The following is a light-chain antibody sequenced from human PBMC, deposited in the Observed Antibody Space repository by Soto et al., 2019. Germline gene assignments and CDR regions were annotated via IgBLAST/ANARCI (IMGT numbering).Light chain of an antibody. CDR2: GAS. CDR1: QSIASSY. CDR3: QLYDSPSYT. J-gene: IGKJ2*01. Sequence: EIVLTQSPGTLSLSPGERATLSCRASQSIASSYLAWHQQKPGQAPRLLIYGASRRATDIPDRFSGSGSGTDFTLTISRLEPEDFAVYYCQLYDSPSYTFGQGTKLEIK. V-gene: IGKV3-20*01.